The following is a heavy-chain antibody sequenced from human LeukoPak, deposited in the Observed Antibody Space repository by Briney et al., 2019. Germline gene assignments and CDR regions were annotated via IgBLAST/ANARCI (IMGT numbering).Heavy chain of an antibody. J-gene: IGHJ4*02. D-gene: IGHD6-6*01. CDR1: GGSISSYY. CDR3: ASSEYSSSSPDY. V-gene: IGHV4-59*01. CDR2: IYYSGST. Sequence: SETLSLTCTGSGGSISSYYWSWIRQPPGKGLEWIGYIYYSGSTNYNPSLKSRVTISVDTSKNQFSLKLSSVTAADPAVYYCASSEYSSSSPDYWGQGTLVTVSS.